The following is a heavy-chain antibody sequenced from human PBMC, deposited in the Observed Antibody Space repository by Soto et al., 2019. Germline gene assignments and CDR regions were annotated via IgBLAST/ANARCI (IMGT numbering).Heavy chain of an antibody. CDR3: AYGGVTVTTYY. D-gene: IGHD4-17*01. CDR1: GWSFSGYY. CDR2: INHSGST. J-gene: IGHJ4*02. Sequence: SETLSLPCAVYGWSFSGYYWSWIRQPPGKGLEWIGEINHSGSTNYNPSLKSRVTISVDTSKNQFSLKLSSVTAADTAVYYCAYGGVTVTTYYWGQGALVTVSS. V-gene: IGHV4-34*01.